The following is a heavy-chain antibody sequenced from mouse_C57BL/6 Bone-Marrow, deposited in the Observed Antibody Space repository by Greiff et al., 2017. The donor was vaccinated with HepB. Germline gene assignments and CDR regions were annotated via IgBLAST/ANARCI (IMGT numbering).Heavy chain of an antibody. J-gene: IGHJ3*01. V-gene: IGHV1-64*01. CDR1: GYTFTSYW. CDR3: ARENPWFAY. Sequence: QVQLKQPGAELVKPGASVKLSCKASGYTFTSYWMHWVKQRPGQGLEWIGMIHPNSGSTNYNEKFKSKATLTVDKSSSTAYMQLSSLTSEDSAVYYCARENPWFAYWGQGTLVTVSA. CDR2: IHPNSGST.